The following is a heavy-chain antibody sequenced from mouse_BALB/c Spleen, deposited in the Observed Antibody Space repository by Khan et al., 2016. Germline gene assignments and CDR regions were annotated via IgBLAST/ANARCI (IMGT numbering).Heavy chain of an antibody. CDR3: TRAPAATRYFGV. V-gene: IGHV3-2*02. J-gene: IGHJ1*01. CDR1: GYSITSDYA. CDR2: IRYSGST. Sequence: EVQLQESGPGLVKPSQSLSLTCTVTGYSITSDYAWNWIRQFPGNKLEWMGYIRYSGSTTYHPSLNSRLSITRDTSKNQFFLQLFSVTTEDTATYYCTRAPAATRYFGVWGAGTTVTVSS. D-gene: IGHD1-2*01.